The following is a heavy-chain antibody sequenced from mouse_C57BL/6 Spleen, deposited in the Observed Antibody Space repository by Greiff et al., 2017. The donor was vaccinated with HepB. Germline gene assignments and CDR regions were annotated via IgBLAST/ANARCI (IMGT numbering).Heavy chain of an antibody. CDR1: GFNIKDDY. V-gene: IGHV14-4*01. CDR3: SGTWVDY. CDR2: IDPENGDT. D-gene: IGHD3-3*01. J-gene: IGHJ2*01. Sequence: EVQLQQSGAELVRPGASVKLSCTASGFNIKDDYMHWVKQRPEQGLEWIGWIDPENGDTEYASKFQGKATITADTSSNTAYLQLSSLTSEDTAVYYCSGTWVDYWGQGTTLTVSS.